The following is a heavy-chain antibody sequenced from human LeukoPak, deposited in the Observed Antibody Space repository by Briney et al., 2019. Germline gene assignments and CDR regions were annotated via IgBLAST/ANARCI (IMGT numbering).Heavy chain of an antibody. J-gene: IGHJ4*02. V-gene: IGHV3-9*01. CDR1: GFTFDDYA. Sequence: GGSLRLSCAASGFTFDDYAMHWVRQAPGKGLEWVSGISWNSGSIGYADSVRGRFTISRDNAKNSLYLQMNSLRAEDTALYYCAKGPLAAAGYYFDYWGQGTLVTVSS. CDR3: AKGPLAAAGYYFDY. CDR2: ISWNSGSI. D-gene: IGHD6-13*01.